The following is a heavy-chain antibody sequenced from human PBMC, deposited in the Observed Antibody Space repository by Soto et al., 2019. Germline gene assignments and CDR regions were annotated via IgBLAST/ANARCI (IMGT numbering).Heavy chain of an antibody. CDR1: GFTFNRKW. CDR2: INSDGSIT. Sequence: EVQLVESGGGLVQPGGSLRLSCATSGFTFNRKWMHWIRQAPGKGLVWVSRINSDGSITEFADFVKGRFTISRDNARNTLYLDMNSLRDEYTAVYYCARDAGDSHYDYFDLWGRGTLVTVSS. J-gene: IGHJ2*01. CDR3: ARDAGDSHYDYFDL. V-gene: IGHV3-74*03. D-gene: IGHD2-21*02.